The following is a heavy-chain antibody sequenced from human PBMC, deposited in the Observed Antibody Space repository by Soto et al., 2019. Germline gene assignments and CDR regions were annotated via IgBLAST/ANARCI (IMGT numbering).Heavy chain of an antibody. D-gene: IGHD3-9*01. Sequence: SDTLCPTCAVYGASFSGYDWSWIRQPPGKGLEWLGEINHSGSTNYNPYLKSLVTISGDTSKKEFSLKLSSVTAAETAVYYCARFLRYFDWFYPPAGWFGPWGQGNLVTVSS. CDR2: INHSGST. J-gene: IGHJ5*02. CDR1: GASFSGYD. V-gene: IGHV4-34*01. CDR3: ARFLRYFDWFYPPAGWFGP.